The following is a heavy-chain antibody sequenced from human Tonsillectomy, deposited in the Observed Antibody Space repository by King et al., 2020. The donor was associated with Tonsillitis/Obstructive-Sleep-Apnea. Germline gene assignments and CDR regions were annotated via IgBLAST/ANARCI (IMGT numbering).Heavy chain of an antibody. CDR1: GGTFSSYA. D-gene: IGHD3-10*01. V-gene: IGHV1-69*09. Sequence: VQLVQSGAEVKKPGSSVKVSCKASGGTFSSYAVSWVRQAPGQGLEWMGRIVPIVDIPQYAQKFAQKFQASVTITADKSTSTAYMELSSLRSEDTAVYYCAREESGRGSWAYNWFGSWGQGSLVTVSS. J-gene: IGHJ5*01. CDR3: AREESGRGSWAYNWFGS. CDR2: IVPIVDIP.